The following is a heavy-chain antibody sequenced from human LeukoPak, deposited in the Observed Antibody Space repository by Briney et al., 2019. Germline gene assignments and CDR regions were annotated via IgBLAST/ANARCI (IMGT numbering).Heavy chain of an antibody. V-gene: IGHV3-21*01. Sequence: GGSLRLSCAASGFTLSGYTINWVRQAPGEGLESVSSIDGSSRYIYYADSVRGRFTISRDNAKNSLHLQMNSLRVEDTGVYFCARDMAGRSRPPFDYWGQGTLVTVSS. CDR3: ARDMAGRSRPPFDY. J-gene: IGHJ4*02. D-gene: IGHD6-19*01. CDR2: IDGSSRYI. CDR1: GFTLSGYT.